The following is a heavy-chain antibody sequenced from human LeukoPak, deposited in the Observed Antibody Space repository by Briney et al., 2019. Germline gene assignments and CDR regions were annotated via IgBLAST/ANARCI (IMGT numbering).Heavy chain of an antibody. D-gene: IGHD3-3*01. J-gene: IGHJ3*02. CDR1: GFTFRNYA. CDR3: AKPITISGATDGFDI. V-gene: IGHV3-7*01. CDR2: IKQDGSEK. Sequence: GGSLRLSCAASGFTFRNYAMSWVRQAPGKGLEWVANIKQDGSEKYYVDSVKGRFTISRDNAKNSLYLQMNSLRAEDTAVYYCAKPITISGATDGFDIWGQGAKVTVSS.